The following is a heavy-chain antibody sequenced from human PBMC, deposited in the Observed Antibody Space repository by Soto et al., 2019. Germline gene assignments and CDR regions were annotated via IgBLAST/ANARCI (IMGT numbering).Heavy chain of an antibody. Sequence: SLRLYWAASGFSLSSYFLHWVRQAPGKGLEWVAVIWYDGSNKYYADSVKGRFTISRDNSKSTLYLQMNSLRAEDTAMYYCARDTGTGTTGNAFDIWGQGTMVTVSS. CDR1: GFSLSSYF. J-gene: IGHJ3*02. CDR2: IWYDGSNK. D-gene: IGHD1-7*01. V-gene: IGHV3-33*01. CDR3: ARDTGTGTTGNAFDI.